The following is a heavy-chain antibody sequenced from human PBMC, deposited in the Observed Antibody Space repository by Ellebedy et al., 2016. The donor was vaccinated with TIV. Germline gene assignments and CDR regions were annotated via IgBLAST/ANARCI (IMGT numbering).Heavy chain of an antibody. V-gene: IGHV3-48*04. J-gene: IGHJ6*02. CDR1: GFTFSSYS. Sequence: GESLKISXAASGFTFSSYSMNWVRQAPGKGLEWVSYISSSSSTIYYADSVKGRFTISRDNAKNSLYLQMNSLRAEDTAVYYCARGLYGMDVWGQGTTVTVSS. CDR3: ARGLYGMDV. CDR2: ISSSSSTI.